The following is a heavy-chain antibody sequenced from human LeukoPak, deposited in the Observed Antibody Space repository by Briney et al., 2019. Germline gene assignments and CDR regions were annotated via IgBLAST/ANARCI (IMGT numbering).Heavy chain of an antibody. V-gene: IGHV1-69*05. Sequence: SVKLCCKASLGTFGGSVISSVRQAPGHGLKWMGRIIHIFDTTNYAKKFQGRVTTTTDESTSTAYMELSSLRSEDPAVYYCASHPAGGIGMVPPYYFDYWGQGPLVIVSS. CDR1: LGTFGGSV. D-gene: IGHD6-13*01. CDR3: ASHPAGGIGMVPPYYFDY. CDR2: IIHIFDTT. J-gene: IGHJ4*02.